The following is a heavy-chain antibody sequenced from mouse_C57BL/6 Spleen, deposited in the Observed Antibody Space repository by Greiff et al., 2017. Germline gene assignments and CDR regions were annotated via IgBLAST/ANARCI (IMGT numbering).Heavy chain of an antibody. CDR3: ASPLLLRSYYLDY. J-gene: IGHJ2*01. CDR2: INPNNGGT. D-gene: IGHD1-1*01. Sequence: EVQLQQSGPELVKPGASVKISCKASGYTFTDYYMNWVKQSHGKSLEWIGDINPNNGGTSYNQKFKGKATLTVDKSSSTAYMELRSLTSEDSAVYYCASPLLLRSYYLDYWGQGTTLTVSS. CDR1: GYTFTDYY. V-gene: IGHV1-26*01.